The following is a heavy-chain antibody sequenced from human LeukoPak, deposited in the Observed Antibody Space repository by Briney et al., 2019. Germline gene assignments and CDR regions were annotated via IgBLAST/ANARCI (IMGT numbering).Heavy chain of an antibody. CDR1: GASIRSYH. J-gene: IGHJ4*02. CDR3: GSSEVGRTTSGTHDF. Sequence: TSETLSLTCTVSGASIRSYHWSWIRQPAGKGLEWIGRFQTNGNTNSHPSLKSRVAMSVDASNNQFALRLSSVTAADTAVYYCGSSEVGRTTSGTHDFRGQGTLVTVSA. CDR2: FQTNGNT. D-gene: IGHD1-14*01. V-gene: IGHV4-4*07.